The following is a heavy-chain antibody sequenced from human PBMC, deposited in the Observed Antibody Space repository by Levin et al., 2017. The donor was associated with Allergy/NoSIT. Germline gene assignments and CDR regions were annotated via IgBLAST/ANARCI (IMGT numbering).Heavy chain of an antibody. J-gene: IGHJ4*02. CDR1: GYTFTGYY. V-gene: IGHV1-2*02. CDR2: INPNSGGT. CDR3: ARGLARLGELSPPDY. Sequence: GESLKISCKASGYTFTGYYMHWVRQAPGQGLEWMGWINPNSGGTNYAQKFQGRVTMTRDTSISTAYMELSRLRSDDTAVYYCARGLARLGELSPPDYWGQGTLVTVSS. D-gene: IGHD3-16*02.